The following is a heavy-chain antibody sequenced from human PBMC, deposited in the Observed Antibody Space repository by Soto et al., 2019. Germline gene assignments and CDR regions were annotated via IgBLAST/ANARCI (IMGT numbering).Heavy chain of an antibody. V-gene: IGHV4-39*01. CDR1: GGSISSSSYY. Sequence: SETLSLTCTVSGGSISSSSYYWGWIRQPPGKGLEWIGSIYYSGSTYYNPSLKSRVTISVDTSKNQFSLKLSSVTAADTAVYYCARHNRFHCTNGVCLQGAYYGMDVWGQGTTVTVSS. J-gene: IGHJ6*02. D-gene: IGHD2-8*01. CDR3: ARHNRFHCTNGVCLQGAYYGMDV. CDR2: IYYSGST.